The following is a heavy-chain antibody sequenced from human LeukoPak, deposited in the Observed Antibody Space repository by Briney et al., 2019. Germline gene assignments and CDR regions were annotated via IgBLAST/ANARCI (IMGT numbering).Heavy chain of an antibody. J-gene: IGHJ4*02. V-gene: IGHV3-30*04. CDR1: GFTFSSYT. Sequence: GRSLRLSCAASGFTFSSYTMHWVRQAPGKGLEWVAVMSYDERTTYYTDSVKGRFTISRDNSKNTLFLQMDSRRIEDTALYYCARRLPAAVLDYWGQGTLVTVAS. CDR3: ARRLPAAVLDY. CDR2: MSYDERTT. D-gene: IGHD2-2*01.